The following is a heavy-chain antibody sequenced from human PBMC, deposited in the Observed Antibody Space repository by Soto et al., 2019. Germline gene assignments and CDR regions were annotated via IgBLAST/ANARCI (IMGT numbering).Heavy chain of an antibody. D-gene: IGHD6-13*01. CDR1: GGTFSSYT. V-gene: IGHV1-69*02. CDR3: ARVEDVAAGADY. J-gene: IGHJ4*02. CDR2: IIPILGIA. Sequence: QVQLVQSGAEVKKPGSSVKVSCKASGGTFSSYTISWVRQAPGQGLEWMGRIIPILGIANYAQMFQGRVTITADKSTSTAYMELSSLRSEDTAVYYCARVEDVAAGADYWGQGTLVTVSS.